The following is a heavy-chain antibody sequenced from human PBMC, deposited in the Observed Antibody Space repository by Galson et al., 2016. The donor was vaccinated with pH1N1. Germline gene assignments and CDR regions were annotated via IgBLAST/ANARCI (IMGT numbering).Heavy chain of an antibody. J-gene: IGHJ6*02. Sequence: PALVKPPQTLTLACTFSGFSLSTTGVGVGWIRQPPGKALEWLALIYWDDDRRFSPSLKSRLTITKDPSKQQVVLRMTNMDTVDTATYYCAHSHSYYGLDVWGQGTTATV. CDR3: AHSHSYYGLDV. V-gene: IGHV2-5*02. CDR1: GFSLSTTGVG. CDR2: IYWDDDR.